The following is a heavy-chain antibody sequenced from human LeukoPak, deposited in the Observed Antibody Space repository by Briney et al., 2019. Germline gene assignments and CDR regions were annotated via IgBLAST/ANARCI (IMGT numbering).Heavy chain of an antibody. CDR2: ISAYNGNT. D-gene: IGHD4-17*01. CDR3: ARGSHDYGDYFILPFDY. Sequence: ASVNVSCKASGYAFISYGISWVRQAPGQGLEWMGWISAYNGNTNYAQKLQGRVTMTTDTSTSTAYMELRSLRSDDTAVYYCARGSHDYGDYFILPFDYWGQGTLVTLSS. J-gene: IGHJ4*02. V-gene: IGHV1-18*01. CDR1: GYAFISYG.